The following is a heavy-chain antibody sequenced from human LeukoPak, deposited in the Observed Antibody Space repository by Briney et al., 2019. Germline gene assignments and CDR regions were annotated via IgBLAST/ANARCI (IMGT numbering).Heavy chain of an antibody. CDR3: AISLFRSLWFGVTPDNWFDP. V-gene: IGHV3-23*01. CDR1: GVTLSNSA. J-gene: IGHJ5*02. D-gene: IGHD3-10*01. Sequence: GGSRRLSNAASGVTLSNSAMSWVRQVPGQGLECVSTLSGSGITTYYADSVMGRFTISRDNSKNTLYLQMNSLRAEETAVYYCAISLFRSLWFGVTPDNWFDPWGQGTLVTVSS. CDR2: LSGSGITT.